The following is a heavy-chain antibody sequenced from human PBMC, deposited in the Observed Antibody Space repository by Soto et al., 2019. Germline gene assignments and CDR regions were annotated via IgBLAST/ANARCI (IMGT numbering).Heavy chain of an antibody. CDR1: GGTIRNYA. CDR2: IIPIFGTA. Sequence: ASVKASCKASGGTIRNYAISWVRQAPEQGLEWMGRIIPIFGTANYAQKFQGRVTITADESTSTAYMELSSLRSEDTAVYYCAMLPAARPDRNKARRMDVWGQGTTVTVSS. J-gene: IGHJ6*02. D-gene: IGHD2-2*01. CDR3: AMLPAARPDRNKARRMDV. V-gene: IGHV1-69*13.